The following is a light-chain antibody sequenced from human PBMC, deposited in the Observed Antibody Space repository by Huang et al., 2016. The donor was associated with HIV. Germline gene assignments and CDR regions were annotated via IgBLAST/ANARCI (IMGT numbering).Light chain of an antibody. Sequence: DIQMTQSPSAMSASVGDRVTITCRASQDISNYLAWFQQKPGKGPKSLIYAASNLQTGVPSRFSGSGSGAEFTLTISSLQPEDFAIYYCLQHYTYPWTFGQGTKVEIK. J-gene: IGKJ1*01. CDR2: AAS. CDR1: QDISNY. CDR3: LQHYTYPWT. V-gene: IGKV1-17*03.